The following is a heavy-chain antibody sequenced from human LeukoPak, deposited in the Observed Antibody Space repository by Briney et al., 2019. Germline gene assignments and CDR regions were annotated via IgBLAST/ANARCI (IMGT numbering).Heavy chain of an antibody. CDR3: ARGPPRTGRERYFDY. CDR2: IYYRGTT. V-gene: IGHV4-59*01. Sequence: SETLSLTCTVSGGSTSDYYWNWIRQPPGKGLEWIGYIYYRGTTNYNPSLNSRVTISLDSSKNQFSLRLNSVTAADTAIYYCARGPPRTGRERYFDYWGQGTLVSVAS. J-gene: IGHJ4*02. D-gene: IGHD1-1*01. CDR1: GGSTSDYY.